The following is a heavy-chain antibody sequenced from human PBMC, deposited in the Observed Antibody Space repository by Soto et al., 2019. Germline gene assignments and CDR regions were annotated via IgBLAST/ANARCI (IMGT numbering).Heavy chain of an antibody. V-gene: IGHV3-73*01. CDR2: IRSKANSYAT. CDR3: TTMAADY. Sequence: EVQLVESGGGLVQPGGSLKLSCAASGFTFSGSAMHWVRQASGKGLEWVGRIRSKANSYATAYAASVKGSFTMSRDDSKNTAYVQMNSLKTEATAVYYCTTMAADYWGQGTLVTVSS. CDR1: GFTFSGSA. J-gene: IGHJ4*02.